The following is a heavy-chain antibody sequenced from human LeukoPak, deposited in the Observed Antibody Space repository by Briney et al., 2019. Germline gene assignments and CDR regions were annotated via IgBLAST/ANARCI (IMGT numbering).Heavy chain of an antibody. CDR3: ARCNWNYLYYYYGMDV. Sequence: SVKVSCKASGGTFSNYAISWVRQAPGQGLEWMGGIIPIFGTANYAQKFQGRVTITADESTSTAYMELSSLRSEDTAVYYCARCNWNYLYYYYGMDVWGQGTTVTVSS. V-gene: IGHV1-69*13. CDR1: GGTFSNYA. D-gene: IGHD1-7*01. J-gene: IGHJ6*02. CDR2: IIPIFGTA.